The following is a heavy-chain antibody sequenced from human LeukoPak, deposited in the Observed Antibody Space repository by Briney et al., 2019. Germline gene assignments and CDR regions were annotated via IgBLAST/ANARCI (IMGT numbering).Heavy chain of an antibody. CDR3: ARERERRGDYYDSSGYLSFDY. D-gene: IGHD3-22*01. CDR1: GGSFSGYY. V-gene: IGHV4-34*01. CDR2: INHSGST. J-gene: IGHJ4*02. Sequence: SETLSLTCAVYGGSFSGYYWSWIRQPPGKGLEWIGEINHSGSTNYNPSLKSRVTISVDTSKNQFSLKLSSVTAADTAVYYCARERERRGDYYDSSGYLSFDYWGQGTLVTVSS.